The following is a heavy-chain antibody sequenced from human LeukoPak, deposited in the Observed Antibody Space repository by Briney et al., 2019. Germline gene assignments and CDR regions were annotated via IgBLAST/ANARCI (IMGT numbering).Heavy chain of an antibody. D-gene: IGHD2-2*01. CDR1: GYTFTSYY. J-gene: IGHJ5*02. Sequence: ASVKVSCKASGYTFTSYYMHWVRQAPGQGLEWMGIINPSGGSISYAQKFQGRVTMTRNTSISTAYMELSSLRSEDTAVYYCARELGYCSSTSCSNWFDPWGQGTLVTVSS. V-gene: IGHV1-46*01. CDR3: ARELGYCSSTSCSNWFDP. CDR2: INPSGGSI.